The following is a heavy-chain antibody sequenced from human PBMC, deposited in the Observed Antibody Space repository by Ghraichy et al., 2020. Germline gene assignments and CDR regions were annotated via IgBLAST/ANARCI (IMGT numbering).Heavy chain of an antibody. D-gene: IGHD3-22*01. V-gene: IGHV3-48*01. CDR2: ISSSSSTI. Sequence: LTCAASGFTFSSYSMNWVRQAPGKGLEWVSYISSSSSTIYYADSVKGRFTISRDNAKNSLYLQMNSLRAEDTAVYYCARDPRSYYYDSSGYSRFDYWGQGTLVTVSS. CDR3: ARDPRSYYYDSSGYSRFDY. CDR1: GFTFSSYS. J-gene: IGHJ4*02.